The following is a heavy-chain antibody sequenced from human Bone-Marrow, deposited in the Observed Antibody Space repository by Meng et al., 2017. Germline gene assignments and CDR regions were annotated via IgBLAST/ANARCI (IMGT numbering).Heavy chain of an antibody. J-gene: IGHJ5*02. CDR2: INHSGST. D-gene: IGHD3-10*01. CDR1: GGSFSGYY. Sequence: HVQLQQWGAGLLKPSETLSLTCAVDGGSFSGYYWSWIRQTPGKGLEWIGEINHSGSTNYNPSLKSRVTISVDTSKNHISLKLTSVTAADTAVYFCASIWFGGNWIDPWGQGTLVTVSS. CDR3: ASIWFGGNWIDP. V-gene: IGHV4-34*01.